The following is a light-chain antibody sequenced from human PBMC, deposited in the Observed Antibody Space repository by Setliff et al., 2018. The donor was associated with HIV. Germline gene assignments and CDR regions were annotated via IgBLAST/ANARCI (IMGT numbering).Light chain of an antibody. CDR2: EVT. CDR1: SRDVGGGQNY. V-gene: IGLV2-14*01. J-gene: IGLJ1*01. CDR3: SSFTSSNTYV. Sequence: QSALTQPASVSGSPGQSITISCTGTSRDVGGGQNYVSWYQQYPGQAPKLMIYEVTKRPAGVSDRFSGSKSGNTASLIISGLQTEDEAEYYCSSFTSSNTYVFGIGTKVTVL.